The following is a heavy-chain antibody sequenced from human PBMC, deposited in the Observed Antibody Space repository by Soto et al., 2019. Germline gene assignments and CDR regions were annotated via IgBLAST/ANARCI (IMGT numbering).Heavy chain of an antibody. CDR3: AKNYFFDS. V-gene: IGHV3-23*01. CDR2: ISVSGSP. CDR1: GFTFSTYA. J-gene: IGHJ4*02. Sequence: PGGSLRLSCGEGFTFSTYAMSWVRQGPGKGLEWVSSISVSGSPYYADPVKGRFTVSRDNSKDTLYLQMNSLTAEDTAVYFCAKNYFFDSWGPGTLVTVSS.